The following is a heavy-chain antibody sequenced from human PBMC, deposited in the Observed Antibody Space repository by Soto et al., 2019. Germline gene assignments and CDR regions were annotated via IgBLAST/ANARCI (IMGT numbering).Heavy chain of an antibody. CDR3: ARDVRWDRGLDV. D-gene: IGHD1-26*01. CDR1: GGSIISGGYS. V-gene: IGHV4-30-2*01. Sequence: SETLSLTCAVSGGSIISGGYSWSWIRQPPGKGLEWTGYIYHSGTTNYNPSLKRRVSMSVDTSKNQFSLKVNSMTAADTAVYYCARDVRWDRGLDVWGQGTTVTVSS. J-gene: IGHJ6*02. CDR2: IYHSGTT.